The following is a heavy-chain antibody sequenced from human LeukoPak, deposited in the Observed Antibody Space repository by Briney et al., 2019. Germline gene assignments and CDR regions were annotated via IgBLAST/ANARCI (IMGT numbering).Heavy chain of an antibody. V-gene: IGHV4-59*01. J-gene: IGHJ3*02. Sequence: PGGSLRLSCAASGFTFSSYWMSWVRQPPGKGLEWIGYIYYSGSTNYNPSLKSRVTISVDTSKNQFSLKLSSVTAADTAVYYCARGISRYCSGGSCYATNDAFDIWGQGTMVTVSS. CDR1: GFTFSSYW. CDR2: IYYSGST. D-gene: IGHD2-15*01. CDR3: ARGISRYCSGGSCYATNDAFDI.